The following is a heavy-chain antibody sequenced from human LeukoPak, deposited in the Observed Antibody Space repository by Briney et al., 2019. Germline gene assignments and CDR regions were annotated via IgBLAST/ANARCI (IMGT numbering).Heavy chain of an antibody. J-gene: IGHJ4*02. CDR2: ISSSSSYI. Sequence: PGGSLRLSCAASGFTFSSYSMNRVRQAPGKGLEWVSSISSSSSYIYYADSVKGRFTISRDNAKNSLYLQMNSLRAEDTAVYYCASGPAFGVWGSFLHYWGQGTLVTVSS. V-gene: IGHV3-21*01. CDR1: GFTFSSYS. D-gene: IGHD3-16*01. CDR3: ASGPAFGVWGSFLHY.